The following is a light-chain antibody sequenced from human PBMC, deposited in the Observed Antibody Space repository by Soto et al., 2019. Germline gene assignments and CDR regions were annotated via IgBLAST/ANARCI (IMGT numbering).Light chain of an antibody. CDR1: QGITNH. V-gene: IGKV3-15*01. J-gene: IGKJ5*01. Sequence: EIVMTQSLATLSVSPGETVTLSCRASQGITNHLAWYHQKPGQSPKLLLYAASTLQSGVPSRFSGSGSGTDFTLNISRLQPEDFSTYYCQQSSSILLTFGQGPRLEIK. CDR2: AAS. CDR3: QQSSSILLT.